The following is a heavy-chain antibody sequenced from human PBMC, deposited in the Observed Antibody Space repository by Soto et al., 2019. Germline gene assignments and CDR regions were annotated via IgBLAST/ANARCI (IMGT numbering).Heavy chain of an antibody. CDR2: IYWDDDK. D-gene: IGHD6-13*01. CDR3: AHSWVYAGLSDAFDI. Sequence: QITLKESGPTLVKPTQTLTLTCTFSGFSLSTSGVGVGWIRQPPGKALEWLALIYWDDDKRYSPSLKSRLTIXRDXSXNQVVLTMTNMDPVDTATYYCAHSWVYAGLSDAFDIWGQGTMVTVSS. J-gene: IGHJ3*02. CDR1: GFSLSTSGVG. V-gene: IGHV2-5*02.